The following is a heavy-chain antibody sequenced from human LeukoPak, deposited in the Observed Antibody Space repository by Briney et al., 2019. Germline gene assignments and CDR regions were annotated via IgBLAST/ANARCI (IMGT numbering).Heavy chain of an antibody. CDR2: ISAYNGNT. Sequence: GASVTVSCKASGYTFTSYGISWVRQAPGQGLEWMGWISAYNGNTNYAQKLQGRVTMTTDTSTSTAYMELRSLRSDDTAVYYCARDSGPYYYDSSGSAIYYYGMDVWGQGTTVTVSS. CDR1: GYTFTSYG. D-gene: IGHD3-22*01. J-gene: IGHJ6*02. V-gene: IGHV1-18*01. CDR3: ARDSGPYYYDSSGSAIYYYGMDV.